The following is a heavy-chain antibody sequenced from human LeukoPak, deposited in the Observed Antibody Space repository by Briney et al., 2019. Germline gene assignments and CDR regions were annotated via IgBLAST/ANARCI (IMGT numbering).Heavy chain of an antibody. CDR1: GGTFSSYA. Sequence: ASVKVSCKASGGTFSSYAISWVRQAPGQGLEWMGRIIPILGIANYAQKFQGRVTITADKSTSTAYMELSNLRSEDTAVYYCARGTMIVAEAFDYWGQGTLVTVSS. V-gene: IGHV1-69*04. D-gene: IGHD3-22*01. J-gene: IGHJ4*02. CDR3: ARGTMIVAEAFDY. CDR2: IIPILGIA.